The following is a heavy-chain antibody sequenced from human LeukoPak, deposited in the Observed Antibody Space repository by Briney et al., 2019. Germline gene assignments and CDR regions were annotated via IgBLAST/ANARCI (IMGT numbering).Heavy chain of an antibody. J-gene: IGHJ5*02. CDR3: AREEYFRGGSFNWFDP. CDR1: GGSISSYF. Sequence: PSETLSLTCNVSGGSISSYFWNWIRQPPGKGLEWIGYISYNGNTNYNPSLRSRVTISLDTSKNQFSLRLSSVTAADTAVYYCAREEYFRGGSFNWFDPWGQGTQVTVSS. D-gene: IGHD1-26*01. V-gene: IGHV4-59*01. CDR2: ISYNGNT.